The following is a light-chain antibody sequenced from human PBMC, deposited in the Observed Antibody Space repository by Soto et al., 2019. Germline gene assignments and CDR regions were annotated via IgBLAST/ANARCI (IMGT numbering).Light chain of an antibody. J-gene: IGKJ1*01. Sequence: EIVLTQSPATLSVSPGETVTLSCRASQSVSSSVAWYQQKPGRAPRLLISGASTRATGIPARFSGSGSGTDFTLTISSLQPEDFATYYCLQHNSYPQTFGQGTKVEIK. V-gene: IGKV3-15*01. CDR3: LQHNSYPQT. CDR2: GAS. CDR1: QSVSSS.